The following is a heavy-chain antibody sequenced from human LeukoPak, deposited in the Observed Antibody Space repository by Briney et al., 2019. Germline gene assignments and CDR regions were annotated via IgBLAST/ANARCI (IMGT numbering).Heavy chain of an antibody. V-gene: IGHV3-53*01. CDR3: AREGSGSYYFDY. D-gene: IGHD5-12*01. Sequence: HSGGSLRLSCAASGFTISSNYMSWVRQAPGKGLEWVSVSYSGGTTDYADSVKGRFTFSRDNSKNTLYLQMNSLRAEGTAVYYCAREGSGSYYFDYWGQGTLVTVSS. CDR2: SYSGGTT. CDR1: GFTISSNY. J-gene: IGHJ4*02.